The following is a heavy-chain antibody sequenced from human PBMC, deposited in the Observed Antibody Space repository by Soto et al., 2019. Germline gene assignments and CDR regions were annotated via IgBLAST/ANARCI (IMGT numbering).Heavy chain of an antibody. CDR3: ARVDSSGYYPDY. CDR2: IYHSGST. J-gene: IGHJ4*02. D-gene: IGHD3-22*01. CDR1: GGSISSGGYS. Sequence: KTSETLSLTCAVSGGSISSGGYSWSWIRQPPGKGLEWIGYIYHSGSTYYNPSLKSRVTISVDGSKNQFSLKLSSVTAADTAVYYCARVDSSGYYPDYWGQGTLVTVSS. V-gene: IGHV4-30-2*01.